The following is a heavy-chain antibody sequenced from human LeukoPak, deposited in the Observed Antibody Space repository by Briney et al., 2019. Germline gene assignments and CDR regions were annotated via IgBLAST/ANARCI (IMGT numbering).Heavy chain of an antibody. V-gene: IGHV1-24*01. D-gene: IGHD3-22*01. CDR1: GYTLTELS. CDR2: FDPEDGET. CDR3: ATYTHSMIVDAFDI. Sequence: GASVKVSCKLSGYTLTELSMHWVRQAPGKGLEWMGGFDPEDGETIYAQKFQGRVTMTEDTSTDTAYMELSSLRSEDTAVYYCATYTHSMIVDAFDIWGQGTMVTVSS. J-gene: IGHJ3*02.